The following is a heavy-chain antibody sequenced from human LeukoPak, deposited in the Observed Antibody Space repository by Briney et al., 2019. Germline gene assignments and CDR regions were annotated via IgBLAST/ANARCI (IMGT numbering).Heavy chain of an antibody. CDR1: GYTFTSYG. CDR3: ARDCSSTSCYPPGFDP. CDR2: ISAYNGNT. D-gene: IGHD2-2*01. J-gene: IGHJ5*02. V-gene: IGHV1-18*01. Sequence: GASVKVSCKASGYTFTSYGISWVRQAPGQGLEWMGWISAYNGNTNYAQKLQGRVTMTTDTSTSTAYMELRSLRSDDTAVYYCARDCSSTSCYPPGFDPWGQGTLVTVSS.